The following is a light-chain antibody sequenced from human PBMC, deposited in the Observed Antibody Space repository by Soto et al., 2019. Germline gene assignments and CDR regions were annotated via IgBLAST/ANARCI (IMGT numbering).Light chain of an antibody. Sequence: ENVLTQSPATLSLSPGDRATPSRGARQSVRSSYVAWYQQKAGLAPRLLIYDGSSRASGIPDRFSGSGSGTDFTLTIGRLEPEDFALYYCQQYDNSAPLSFGGGTKV. CDR3: QQYDNSAPLS. CDR1: QSVRSSY. CDR2: DGS. V-gene: IGKV3D-20*01. J-gene: IGKJ4*01.